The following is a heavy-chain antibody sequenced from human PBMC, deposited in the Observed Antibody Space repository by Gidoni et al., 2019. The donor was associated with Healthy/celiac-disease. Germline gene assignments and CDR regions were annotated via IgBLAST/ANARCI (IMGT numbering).Heavy chain of an antibody. CDR1: GFTFSSYG. V-gene: IGHV3-30*18. Sequence: QVQLVESGGGVVQPGRSLRLSCAASGFTFSSYGMHWVRPAPGKGLEWVAVISYDGSNKYYADAVKGRFTISRDNSKNTLYLQMNSLRAEDTAVYYCAKDLNAAARAFDYWGQGTLVTVSS. CDR3: AKDLNAAARAFDY. D-gene: IGHD6-13*01. CDR2: ISYDGSNK. J-gene: IGHJ4*02.